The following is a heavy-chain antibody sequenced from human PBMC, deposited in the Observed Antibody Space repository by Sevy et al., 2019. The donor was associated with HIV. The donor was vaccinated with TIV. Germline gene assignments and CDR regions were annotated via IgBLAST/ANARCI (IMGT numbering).Heavy chain of an antibody. CDR1: GFTFSNAW. CDR2: IKSQSDGGTI. D-gene: IGHD3-3*01. Sequence: GGSLRLSCTASGFTFSNAWMNWVRQAPGKGLEWVGRIKSQSDGGTIDYAAPVKGRFTISRDDSKNTLFLQMNSLRREGTAGYYCAKKGGFWSGYQYFDSWGQGTLVTVSS. J-gene: IGHJ4*02. V-gene: IGHV3-15*07. CDR3: AKKGGFWSGYQYFDS.